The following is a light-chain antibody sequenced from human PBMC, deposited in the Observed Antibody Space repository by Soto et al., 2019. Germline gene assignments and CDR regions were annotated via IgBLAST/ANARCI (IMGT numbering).Light chain of an antibody. Sequence: DIQMTQSPSSVSASVGDRVTITCRASQGIFSWLAWYQQRPGKAPTLLIYAASSLQSGVPSRFSGNGSGTGFTLTISSLQPEDFAAYFCHQANSVPFTFGPGTKVDIK. V-gene: IGKV1D-12*01. CDR3: HQANSVPFT. CDR1: QGIFSW. J-gene: IGKJ3*01. CDR2: AAS.